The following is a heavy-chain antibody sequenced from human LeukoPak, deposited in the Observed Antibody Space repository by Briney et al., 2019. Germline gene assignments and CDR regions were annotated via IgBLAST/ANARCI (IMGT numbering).Heavy chain of an antibody. CDR2: IYYSGST. V-gene: IGHV4-59*01. J-gene: IGHJ5*02. D-gene: IGHD3-10*01. Sequence: PSETLSLTCTVSGGSISSYYWSWIRQPPGKGLEWIGYIYYSGSTNYNPSLKSRVTISVDTSKNQFSLKLSSVTAADTAVYYCARELLWFGELRVPINWFDPWGQGTLVTVSS. CDR1: GGSISSYY. CDR3: ARELLWFGELRVPINWFDP.